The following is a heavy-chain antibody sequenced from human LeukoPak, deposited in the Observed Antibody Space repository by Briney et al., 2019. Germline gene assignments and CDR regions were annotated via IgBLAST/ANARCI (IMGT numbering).Heavy chain of an antibody. D-gene: IGHD2-2*01. CDR2: INPSGGST. CDR3: ARDVKYCSSTSCYYFDY. Sequence: ASVKVSCKASGYTFTSYYMHWVRQAPGQGLEWMGIINPSGGSTSYAQKFQGRVTMTRDTSTSTVYMELSSLRSEDTAVHYCARDVKYCSSTSCYYFDYWGQGTLVTVSA. CDR1: GYTFTSYY. V-gene: IGHV1-46*01. J-gene: IGHJ4*02.